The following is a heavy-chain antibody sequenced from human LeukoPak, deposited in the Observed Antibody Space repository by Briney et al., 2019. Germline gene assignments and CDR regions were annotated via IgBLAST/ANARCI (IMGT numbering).Heavy chain of an antibody. J-gene: IGHJ4*02. D-gene: IGHD2-2*01. Sequence: PGGSLRLSCAASGFTFSSYGMHWVRQAPGKGLEWVAVISYDGSNKYYADSVKGRFTISRDNSKNTPYLQMNSLRAEDTAVYYCARDPPYCSSASCHIDYWGQGTLVTVSS. V-gene: IGHV3-30*03. CDR3: ARDPPYCSSASCHIDY. CDR1: GFTFSSYG. CDR2: ISYDGSNK.